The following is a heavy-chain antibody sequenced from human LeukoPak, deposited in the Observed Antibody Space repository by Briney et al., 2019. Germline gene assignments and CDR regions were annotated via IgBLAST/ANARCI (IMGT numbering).Heavy chain of an antibody. V-gene: IGHV3-7*01. J-gene: IGHJ4*02. D-gene: IGHD3-10*02. CDR3: AREKMLP. Sequence: GGSLRLSCAASGFTFSTYWVNWVRQAPGKGLEWVANIKHDGSEKYYVDSVMGRFTISRDNAKDSLYLQMNSLRAEDTAVYYCAREKMLPWGQGTLVTVSS. CDR1: GFTFSTYW. CDR2: IKHDGSEK.